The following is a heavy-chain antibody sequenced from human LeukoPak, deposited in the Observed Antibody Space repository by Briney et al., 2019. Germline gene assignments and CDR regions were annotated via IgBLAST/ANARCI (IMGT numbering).Heavy chain of an antibody. CDR2: ISYDGSNK. CDR3: ARDYPTSNYYDSSGYMY. D-gene: IGHD3-22*01. J-gene: IGHJ4*02. CDR1: GFTFSSYA. Sequence: PGRSLRLSCAASGFTFSSYAMHWVRQAPGKGLEWVAVISYDGSNKYHADSVKGRFTISRDNSKNTLYLQMNSLRAEDTAVYYCARDYPTSNYYDSSGYMYWGQGTLVTVSS. V-gene: IGHV3-30-3*01.